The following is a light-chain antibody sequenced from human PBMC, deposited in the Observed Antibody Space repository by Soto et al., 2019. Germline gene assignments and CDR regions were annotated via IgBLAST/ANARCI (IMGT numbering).Light chain of an antibody. CDR3: QQRSNWPLT. CDR1: QSVSSY. Sequence: EIVLTQSPATLSLSPGDRATLSCRASQSVSSYLTWYQQKPGQAPRLLIYDASNRATGIPARFSGSGSGTDFTLTISSLEPEDFALYYCQQRSNWPLTFGPGTKV. J-gene: IGKJ3*01. V-gene: IGKV3-11*01. CDR2: DAS.